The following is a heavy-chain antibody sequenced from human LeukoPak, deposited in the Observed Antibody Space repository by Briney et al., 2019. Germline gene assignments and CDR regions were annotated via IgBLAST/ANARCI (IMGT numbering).Heavy chain of an antibody. CDR1: GGSFSGYY. CDR3: ARRSVQLARFDYYYYMDV. Sequence: SETLSLTCAVYGGSFSGYYWSWIRQPPGRGLEWIGEINHSGSTNYNPSLKSRVTISVDTSKNQFSLKLSSVTAADTAVYYCARRSVQLARFDYYYYMDVWGKGTTVTVSS. J-gene: IGHJ6*03. V-gene: IGHV4-34*01. D-gene: IGHD3-3*01. CDR2: INHSGST.